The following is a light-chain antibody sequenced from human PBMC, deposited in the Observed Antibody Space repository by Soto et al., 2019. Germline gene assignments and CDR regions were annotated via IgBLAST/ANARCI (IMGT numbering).Light chain of an antibody. CDR2: VNT. CDR3: QSYDSSLSGYV. Sequence: QAVVTQPPSVSGAPGQRVTISCTGSTSNIGAGYDVHWYQQLPGTAPKLLIYVNTNRPSGVPDRFSGSKSGTSASLAITGLQAEDEADYYCQSYDSSLSGYVFGTGTK. J-gene: IGLJ1*01. V-gene: IGLV1-40*01. CDR1: TSNIGAGYD.